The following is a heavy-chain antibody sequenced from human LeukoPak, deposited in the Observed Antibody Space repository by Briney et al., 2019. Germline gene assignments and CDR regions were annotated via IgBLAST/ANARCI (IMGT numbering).Heavy chain of an antibody. Sequence: GRSLRLSCAASGFTFSSYAMHWVRQAPGKGLEWVAVISYDGSNKYYADSVKGRFTISRDNSKNTLYLQMNSLRAEDTAVYYCARGRHSSAYTLHYYYYMDVWGKGTTVTVSS. J-gene: IGHJ6*03. V-gene: IGHV3-30*01. CDR1: GFTFSSYA. CDR2: ISYDGSNK. CDR3: ARGRHSSAYTLHYYYYMDV. D-gene: IGHD6-6*01.